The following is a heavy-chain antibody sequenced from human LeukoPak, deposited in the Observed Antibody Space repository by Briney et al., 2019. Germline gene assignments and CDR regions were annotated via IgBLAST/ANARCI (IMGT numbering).Heavy chain of an antibody. V-gene: IGHV3-23*01. J-gene: IGHJ4*02. Sequence: GGSLRLSCAASGFTLGAMSWLRQAPGKGLEWVSTIGDSGGSTYCADSVKGRFTISRDNSKNTLYLQMNSLRAEDSAVYYCAKYRGFGDSYDSWGQGTLVTVSS. CDR3: AKYRGFGDSYDS. D-gene: IGHD3-10*01. CDR2: IGDSGGST. CDR1: GFTLGAM.